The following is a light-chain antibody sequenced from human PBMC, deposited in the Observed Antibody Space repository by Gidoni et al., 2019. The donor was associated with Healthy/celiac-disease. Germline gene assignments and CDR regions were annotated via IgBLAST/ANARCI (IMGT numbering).Light chain of an antibody. V-gene: IGLV1-40*01. CDR3: V. CDR1: SSNIGAGYE. J-gene: IGLJ1*01. CDR2: GNS. Sequence: QSVLTQTPSVSGAPGQRVTISCTGSSSNIGAGYEVHWYQQLPVTAPKLLIYGNSNRPSGVPDRFSGSKSGTSASLAITGLQSYDSSLSCYVFGTGTKVTVL.